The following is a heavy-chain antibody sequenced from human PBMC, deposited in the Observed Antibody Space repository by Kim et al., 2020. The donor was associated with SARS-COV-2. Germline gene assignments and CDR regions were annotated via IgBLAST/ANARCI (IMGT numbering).Heavy chain of an antibody. CDR2: ISYDGRNK. CDR3: ARVNYDEAVSLFDYYNGMEV. V-gene: IGHV3-30-3*01. D-gene: IGHD3-3*01. J-gene: IGHJ6*02. CDR1: GLTFHNSA. Sequence: GGSLRLSCAASGLTFHNSAMNWVRQAPGKGLEWVAVISYDGRNKDYADSVKGRFTISRDNSKSTLDLQMNSLRVEDTAVYYCARVNYDEAVSLFDYYNGMEVWGQGPTVTVSS.